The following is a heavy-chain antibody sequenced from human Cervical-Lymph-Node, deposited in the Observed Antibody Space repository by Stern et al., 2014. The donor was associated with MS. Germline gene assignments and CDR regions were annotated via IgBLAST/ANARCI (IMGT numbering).Heavy chain of an antibody. CDR3: AKTLRLGELSLSS. CDR1: GYTFTSYY. D-gene: IGHD3-16*02. J-gene: IGHJ5*02. CDR2: INPSGGST. V-gene: IGHV1-46*01. Sequence: VQLVESGAEVKKPGASVKVSCKASGYTFTSYYMHWVRQAPGQGLEWMGIINPSGGSTSYAQKFQGRVTMTRDTSTSTVYMELSSLRSEDTAVYYCAKTLRLGELSLSSWGQGTLVTVSS.